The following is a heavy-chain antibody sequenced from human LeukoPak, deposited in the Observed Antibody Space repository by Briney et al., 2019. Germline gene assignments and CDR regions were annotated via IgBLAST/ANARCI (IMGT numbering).Heavy chain of an antibody. D-gene: IGHD5-24*01. CDR2: IYTSGST. CDR1: GGPISSYY. J-gene: IGHJ6*02. Sequence: SETLSLTCTVSGGPISSYYWSWIRQPAGKGLEWIGRIYTSGSTNYNPSLKSRVTMSVDTSKNQFSLKLSSVTAADTAVYYCARGPGEMATKTYYYYYGMDVWGQGTTVTVSS. CDR3: ARGPGEMATKTYYYYYGMDV. V-gene: IGHV4-4*07.